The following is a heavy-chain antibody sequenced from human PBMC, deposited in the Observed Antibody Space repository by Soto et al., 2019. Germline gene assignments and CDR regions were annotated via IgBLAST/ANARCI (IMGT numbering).Heavy chain of an antibody. CDR2: INHSGST. V-gene: IGHV4-34*01. Sequence: QVQLQQWGAGLLKPSETLSLTCAVYGGSFSGYYWSWIRQPPGKGLEWIGEINHSGSTNYNPSLKSRVTIAVDTSKNQFSLKLSSVTAADTAVYYCARSGGSIAAAGTLATFAYWGQGTLVTVSS. J-gene: IGHJ4*02. D-gene: IGHD6-13*01. CDR3: ARSGGSIAAAGTLATFAY. CDR1: GGSFSGYY.